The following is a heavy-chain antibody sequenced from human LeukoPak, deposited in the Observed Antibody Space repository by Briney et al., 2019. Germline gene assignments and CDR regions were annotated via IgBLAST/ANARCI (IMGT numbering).Heavy chain of an antibody. V-gene: IGHV3-74*01. CDR2: INSDGSST. CDR1: GFTFSSYW. D-gene: IGHD2-15*01. CDR3: AKDLYCSGGSCYSFYGMDV. Sequence: PGGSLRLSCAASGFTFSSYWMHWVRQAPGKGLVWVSRINSDGSSTGYADSVKGRFTISRDNSKNTLYLQMNSLRAEDTAVYYCAKDLYCSGGSCYSFYGMDVWGQGTTVAVSS. J-gene: IGHJ6*02.